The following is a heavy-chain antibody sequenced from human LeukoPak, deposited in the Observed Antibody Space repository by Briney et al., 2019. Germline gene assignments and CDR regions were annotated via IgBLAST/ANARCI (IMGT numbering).Heavy chain of an antibody. D-gene: IGHD6-13*01. CDR3: AKDVGGSTSWYGLDY. CDR1: GFIFSSYA. Sequence: SGRSLRLSCAASGFIFSSYAMHWVRQAPGKGLEWVSLISWDGGSTYYADSVKGRFTISRDNSKNSLYLQMNSLRAEDTALYYCAKDVGGSTSWYGLDYWGQGTLVTVSS. V-gene: IGHV3-43D*03. CDR2: ISWDGGST. J-gene: IGHJ4*02.